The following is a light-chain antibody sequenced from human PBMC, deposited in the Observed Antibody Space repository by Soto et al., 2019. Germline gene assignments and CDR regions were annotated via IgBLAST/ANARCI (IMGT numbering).Light chain of an antibody. Sequence: EIVRTQSPATLSVSPGEGATLSCRASQSVGRDLAWYQQKPGQAPRLLIYGASTRATGIPARFTGSGSGTEFTLAINSLQSEGFAVYWCQQYNTWPPTFGPGTTVDIK. CDR1: QSVGRD. V-gene: IGKV3-15*01. CDR2: GAS. CDR3: QQYNTWPPT. J-gene: IGKJ3*01.